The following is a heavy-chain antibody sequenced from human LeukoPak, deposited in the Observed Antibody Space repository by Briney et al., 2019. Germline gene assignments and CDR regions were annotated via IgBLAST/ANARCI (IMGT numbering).Heavy chain of an antibody. J-gene: IGHJ5*02. CDR2: IYPGDSDT. CDR1: GYSFTSYW. CDR3: ARQIESTLRPYNWFDP. Sequence: GESLKISCKGSGYSFTSYWIGWVRQMPGKGLEWMGIIYPGDSDTRYSPSFQGQVTISADKSISTAYLQWSSLKASDTAMYYCARQIESTLRPYNWFDPWGQGTLVTVSS. V-gene: IGHV5-51*01. D-gene: IGHD5/OR15-5a*01.